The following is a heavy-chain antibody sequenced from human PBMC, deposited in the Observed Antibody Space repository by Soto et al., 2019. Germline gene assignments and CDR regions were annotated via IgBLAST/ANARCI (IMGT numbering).Heavy chain of an antibody. CDR1: GFTFSSCA. J-gene: IGHJ6*02. CDR2: ISGSGGST. D-gene: IGHD2-15*01. CDR3: ANRGYCSGGSCYSSGMDV. V-gene: IGHV3-23*01. Sequence: EVQLLESGGGLVQPGGSLRLSCAASGFTFSSCAMSWVRQAPGKGLEWVSAISGSGGSTYYADSVKGRFTISRDNSKNTLYLQMNSLRAEDTAVYYCANRGYCSGGSCYSSGMDVWGQGTTVTVSS.